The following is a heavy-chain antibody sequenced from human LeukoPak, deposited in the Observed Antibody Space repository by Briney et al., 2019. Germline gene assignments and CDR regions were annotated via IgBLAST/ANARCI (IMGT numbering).Heavy chain of an antibody. J-gene: IGHJ4*02. CDR3: ARGPRDAYYFDY. V-gene: IGHV3-33*01. Sequence: GRSLRLSCAASGFTFSSYGMHWVRQAPGKGLEWVAVIWYDGSNKYYADSVKGRFTISRDNSKNTLYLQMNSLRAEDMAVYYCARGPRDAYYFDYWGQGTLVTVSS. CDR2: IWYDGSNK. CDR1: GFTFSSYG.